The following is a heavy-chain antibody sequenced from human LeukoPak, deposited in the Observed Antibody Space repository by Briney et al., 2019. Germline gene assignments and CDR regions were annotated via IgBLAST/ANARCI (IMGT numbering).Heavy chain of an antibody. V-gene: IGHV3-23*01. CDR3: AKPVYGSGSPDY. D-gene: IGHD3-10*01. Sequence: GSLILSCATSGFTFSSYAMSCIRQAPGKGLEWVSGISTSGGSTYYTDSVKGRFTISRDNSKNTLYLQMNSLRADDTAVYYCAKPVYGSGSPDYWGQGTLVTVSS. CDR2: ISTSGGST. CDR1: GFTFSSYA. J-gene: IGHJ4*02.